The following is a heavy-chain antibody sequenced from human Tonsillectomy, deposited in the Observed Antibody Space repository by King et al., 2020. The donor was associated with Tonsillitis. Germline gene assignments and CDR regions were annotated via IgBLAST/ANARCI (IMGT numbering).Heavy chain of an antibody. CDR2: VSYSGCT. V-gene: IGHV4-39*01. Sequence: QLQESGPGLVEPSETMSLTCTVSGDSIRRGSFFWGWIRQPPGKGLEWIGSVSYSGCTDYSPSLKSRVTVSVYTSKTKFSLKLTSVTAADTAVYYCARQIVGETTWFAPWGQGTLVTVSS. CDR1: GDSIRRGSFF. CDR3: ARQIVGETTWFAP. D-gene: IGHD2-21*01. J-gene: IGHJ5*02.